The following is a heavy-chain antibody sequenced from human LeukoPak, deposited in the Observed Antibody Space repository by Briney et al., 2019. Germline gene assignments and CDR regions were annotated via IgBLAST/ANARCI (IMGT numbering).Heavy chain of an antibody. D-gene: IGHD3-3*01. CDR2: INHSGST. V-gene: IGHV4-34*01. CDR3: ARTYYDFWSGYLYYFDY. J-gene: IGHJ4*02. Sequence: PSETPSLTCAVYGGSFSGYYWSWIRQPPGKGLEWIGEINHSGSTNYNPSLKSRVTISVDTSKNQFSLKLSSVTAADTAVYYCARTYYDFWSGYLYYFDYWGQGTLVTVSS. CDR1: GGSFSGYY.